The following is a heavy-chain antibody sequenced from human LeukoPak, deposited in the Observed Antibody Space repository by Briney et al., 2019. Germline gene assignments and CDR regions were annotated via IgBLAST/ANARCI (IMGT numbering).Heavy chain of an antibody. D-gene: IGHD3-16*01. CDR1: GGSISSYY. CDR2: IYTSGST. CDR3: ARARLILWGRTRYYMDV. J-gene: IGHJ6*03. V-gene: IGHV4-4*07. Sequence: SETLSLTCTVSGGSISSYYWSWIRQPAGKGLEWIGRIYTSGSTNYNPSLKSRVTISVDTSKNQFSLKLSSVTAADTAVYYCARARLILWGRTRYYMDVWGKGTTVTVSS.